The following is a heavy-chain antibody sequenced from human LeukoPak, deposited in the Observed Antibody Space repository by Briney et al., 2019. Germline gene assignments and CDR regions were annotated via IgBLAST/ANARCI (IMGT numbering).Heavy chain of an antibody. V-gene: IGHV1-46*01. CDR1: GYTFTSYY. J-gene: IGHJ6*02. CDR3: ARGGYYDILVNDYYYYYGMDV. D-gene: IGHD3-9*01. CDR2: INPSGGST. Sequence: GASVKVSCKASGYTFTSYYMHWVRQAPGQGLEWMGIINPSGGSTSYAQKFQGRVTMTRDTSTSTVYMELSSLRSEDTAVYYCARGGYYDILVNDYYYYYGMDVWGQGTTVTVFS.